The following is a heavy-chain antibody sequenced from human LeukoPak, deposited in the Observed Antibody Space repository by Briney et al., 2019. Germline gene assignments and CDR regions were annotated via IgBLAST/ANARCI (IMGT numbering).Heavy chain of an antibody. J-gene: IGHJ4*02. Sequence: GGSLRLSCAASGFTFSRYEMNWVRQAPGKGLEWVSCISSSGSTIYYADSVKGRFTISRDNAKNSLYLQMNSLRAEDTAVYYCEGYDTSGYYSYYFDYWGQGTLVTVSS. V-gene: IGHV3-48*03. D-gene: IGHD3-22*01. CDR2: ISSSGSTI. CDR3: EGYDTSGYYSYYFDY. CDR1: GFTFSRYE.